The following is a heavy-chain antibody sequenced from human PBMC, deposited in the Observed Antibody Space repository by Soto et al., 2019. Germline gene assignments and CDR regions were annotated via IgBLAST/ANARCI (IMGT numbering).Heavy chain of an antibody. Sequence: EVQLVESGGGLVQPGGSLRLSCAASGFTFSSYDMHWVRHVTGKGLEWVSAMGTAGDAYYPNAVQGRFTISRENAKNSLYLQRNSLRAGDTAEYSARPLITGVLDYWGQGTLVTVSS. CDR3: ARPLITGVLDY. CDR2: MGTAGDA. V-gene: IGHV3-13*04. D-gene: IGHD3-10*01. J-gene: IGHJ4*02. CDR1: GFTFSSYD.